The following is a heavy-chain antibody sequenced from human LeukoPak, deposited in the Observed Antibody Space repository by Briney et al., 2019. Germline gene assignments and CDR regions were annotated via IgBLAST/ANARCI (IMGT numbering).Heavy chain of an antibody. CDR3: ARDKSYGDSTFDY. D-gene: IGHD4-17*01. Sequence: GGSLRLSCAASGFTFSSYSMNWVRQAPGKGLEWVSSISSSSSYIYYADSVKGRFTISRDNAKNSLYPQMNSLRAEDTAVYYCARDKSYGDSTFDYWGQGTLVTVSS. V-gene: IGHV3-21*01. CDR1: GFTFSSYS. J-gene: IGHJ4*02. CDR2: ISSSSSYI.